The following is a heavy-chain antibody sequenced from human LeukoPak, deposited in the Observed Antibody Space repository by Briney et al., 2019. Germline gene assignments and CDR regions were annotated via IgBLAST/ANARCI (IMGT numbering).Heavy chain of an antibody. Sequence: SQTLSLTCAVSGDSFSSNSAGWNWLRQSPSRGLEWLGRTYYRSKWYNDYAVSVKSRITITPATSKNQFSLQLNSVTPEDTAVYYCARDHDNWNPMSWFDPWGQGTLVTVSS. CDR1: GDSFSSNSAG. V-gene: IGHV6-1*01. J-gene: IGHJ5*02. CDR2: TYYRSKWYN. CDR3: ARDHDNWNPMSWFDP. D-gene: IGHD1-20*01.